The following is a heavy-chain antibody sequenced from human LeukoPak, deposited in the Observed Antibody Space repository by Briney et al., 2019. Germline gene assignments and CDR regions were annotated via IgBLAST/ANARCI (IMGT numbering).Heavy chain of an antibody. CDR2: VYPGDSDT. D-gene: IGHD3-16*02. CDR3: ARPTPYYDYVWGSYRQYYFDY. V-gene: IGHV5-51*01. CDR1: GYSFTSYW. J-gene: IGHJ4*02. Sequence: GESLKISCKGSGYSFTSYWIGWVRQMPARGLEWMGIVYPGDSDTRYSPSFQGKVTISADKSISTAYLQWSSLKASDTAMYYCARPTPYYDYVWGSYRQYYFDYWGQGTLVTVSS.